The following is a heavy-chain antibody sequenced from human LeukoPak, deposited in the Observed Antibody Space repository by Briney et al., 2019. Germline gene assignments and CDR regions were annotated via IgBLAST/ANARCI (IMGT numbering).Heavy chain of an antibody. Sequence: SVKVSCKASGGTFSSYAISWVRQAPGQGLEWMGGIIPIFGTANYAQKFQGRVTITADESMSTAYMELSSLRSEDTAVYYCARARRFSSLHFDYWGQGTLVTVSS. CDR1: GGTFSSYA. V-gene: IGHV1-69*13. CDR3: ARARRFSSLHFDY. D-gene: IGHD6-13*01. J-gene: IGHJ4*02. CDR2: IIPIFGTA.